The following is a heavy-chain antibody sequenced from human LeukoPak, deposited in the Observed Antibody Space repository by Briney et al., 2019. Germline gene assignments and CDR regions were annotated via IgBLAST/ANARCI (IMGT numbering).Heavy chain of an antibody. V-gene: IGHV3-48*02. J-gene: IGHJ5*02. CDR3: ARGAIAGRGDNWFWFDP. D-gene: IGHD1-1*01. Sequence: TGGSLRLSCAASGFVVTSNYMTWVRQAPGKGLEWVSYISSRSSTIYYADSVKGRFTISRDNAKNSLYLQMNSLRDEDTAVYYCARGAIAGRGDNWFWFDPWGQGTLVTVSS. CDR1: GFVVTSNY. CDR2: ISSRSSTI.